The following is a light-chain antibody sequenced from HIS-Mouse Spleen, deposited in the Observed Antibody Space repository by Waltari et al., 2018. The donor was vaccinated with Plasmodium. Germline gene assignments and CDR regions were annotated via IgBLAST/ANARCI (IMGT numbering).Light chain of an antibody. V-gene: IGKV3-11*01. CDR3: QQRSNWPSLT. CDR1: QMFNSY. Sequence: EIVLTQSPATLSLSPGERATLSFRAIQMFNSYLAWYQQKPGQAPRLLIYDASNRATGIPARFSGSGSGTDFTLTISSLEPEDFAVYYCQQRSNWPSLTFGGGTKVEIK. CDR2: DAS. J-gene: IGKJ4*01.